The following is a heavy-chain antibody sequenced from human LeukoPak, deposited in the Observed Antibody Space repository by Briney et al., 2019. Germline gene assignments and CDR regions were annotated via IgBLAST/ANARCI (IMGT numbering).Heavy chain of an antibody. J-gene: IGHJ4*02. CDR1: GFTVSSNY. V-gene: IGHV3-53*01. CDR2: IYSGGST. Sequence: PGGSLRLSCAASGFTVSSNYMSWVRQAPGKGLEWVSVIYSGGSTYYADSVKGRFTISRDNSKNTLYLQMNSLRAEDTAVYYCARDKRADEGSKFDYWGQGTLVTVSS. D-gene: IGHD1-26*01. CDR3: ARDKRADEGSKFDY.